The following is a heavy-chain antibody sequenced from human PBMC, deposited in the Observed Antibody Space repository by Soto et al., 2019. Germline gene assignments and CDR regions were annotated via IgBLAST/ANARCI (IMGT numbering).Heavy chain of an antibody. J-gene: IGHJ5*02. Sequence: SETLSLTCTVSGGTISSGGYYWIWIRQHPGKGLECIGDIYYSGSTYYNPSLMSRVTISVDTSKKQFSLKLSSVTAADTAVYYCARDTRVVRGVIITSGWFGPWGQGTLVTVCS. CDR1: GGTISSGGYY. D-gene: IGHD3-10*01. CDR2: IYYSGST. V-gene: IGHV4-31*03. CDR3: ARDTRVVRGVIITSGWFGP.